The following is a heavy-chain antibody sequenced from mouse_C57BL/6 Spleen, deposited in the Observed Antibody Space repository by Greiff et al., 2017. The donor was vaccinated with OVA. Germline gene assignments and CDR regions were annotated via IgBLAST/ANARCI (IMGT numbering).Heavy chain of an antibody. CDR2: IYPSDSET. J-gene: IGHJ4*01. V-gene: IGHV1-61*01. D-gene: IGHD2-1*01. Sequence: VQLQQPGAELVRPGSSVKLSCKASGYTFTSYWMDWVKQRPGQGLEWIGNIYPSDSETHYNQKFKDKATLTVDKSSSTAYMQLSSLTSEDSAVYYWASGHYCNLRGAMDYWGQGTSVTVSS. CDR1: GYTFTSYW. CDR3: ASGHYCNLRGAMDY.